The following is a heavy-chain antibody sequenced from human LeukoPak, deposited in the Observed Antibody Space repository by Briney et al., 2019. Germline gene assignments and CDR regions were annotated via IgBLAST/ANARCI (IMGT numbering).Heavy chain of an antibody. CDR3: ARALNPLTGTYYFDY. J-gene: IGHJ4*02. CDR1: GGSLKNSF. D-gene: IGHD4/OR15-4a*01. V-gene: IGHV4-4*07. CDR2: IYISGST. Sequence: SETLSLTCAVSGGSLKNSFWNWIRQPAGKGLEWIGRIYISGSTNYSPSLKSRVTMSVDTSKNQFSLNLISVTAADTAVYYCARALNPLTGTYYFDYWGQGTLVTVSS.